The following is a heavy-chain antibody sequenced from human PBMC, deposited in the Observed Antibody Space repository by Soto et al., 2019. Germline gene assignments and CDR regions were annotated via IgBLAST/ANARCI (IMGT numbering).Heavy chain of an antibody. CDR1: GDTFTRYG. CDR2: ISGYNGDT. J-gene: IGHJ6*02. V-gene: IGHV1-18*01. D-gene: IGHD2-8*01. CDR3: AKNGQPPYYYYGLDV. Sequence: ASVKVSCKACGDTFTRYGTSWVRQAPGQGLEWMGWISGYNGDTNYAQRFQGRVSMTIDTSTTTAYMELRSLTSDDTAVYYCAKNGQPPYYYYGLDVWGQGTKVTVSS.